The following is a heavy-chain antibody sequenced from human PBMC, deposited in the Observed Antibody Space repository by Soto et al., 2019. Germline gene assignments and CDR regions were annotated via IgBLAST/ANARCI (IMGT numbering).Heavy chain of an antibody. D-gene: IGHD2-21*02. Sequence: GASVKVSCKASGGTFSSYAISWVRQAPGQGLEWMGGIIPIFGTANYAQKFQGRVTITADESTSTAYMELSSLRSEDTAVYYCARDTTYCGGDCSHPNFDIWGQGTMVTVSS. V-gene: IGHV1-69*13. CDR1: GGTFSSYA. CDR3: ARDTTYCGGDCSHPNFDI. CDR2: IIPIFGTA. J-gene: IGHJ3*02.